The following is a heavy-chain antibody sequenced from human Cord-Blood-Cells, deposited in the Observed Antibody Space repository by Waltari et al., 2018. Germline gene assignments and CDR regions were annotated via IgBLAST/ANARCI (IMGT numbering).Heavy chain of an antibody. CDR1: GGTFSSYA. D-gene: IGHD3-10*01. V-gene: IGHV1-69*01. Sequence: QVQLVQSGAEVKKPGSSVKVSCKASGGTFSSYAISWVRQAPGQGLEWMGGIIPIFGTANYAQKFQGRVTITADESTSTAYMALSSLRSEDTAVYYCASFAYHYYGSGSYYADAFDIWGQGTMVTVSS. J-gene: IGHJ3*02. CDR3: ASFAYHYYGSGSYYADAFDI. CDR2: IIPIFGTA.